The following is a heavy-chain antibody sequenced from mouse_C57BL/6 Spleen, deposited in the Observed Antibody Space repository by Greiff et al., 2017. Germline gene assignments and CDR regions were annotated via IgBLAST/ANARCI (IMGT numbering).Heavy chain of an antibody. Sequence: QVQLQQSGAELVKPGASVKISCKASGYAFSSYWMNWVKQRPGQGLEWIGQIYPGDGDTNYNGKFKGKATLTADKSSSTAYMQLSSLTSEDSGVYFCARGGYYCSTFPTTSYWYFDVWGTGTTVTVSS. J-gene: IGHJ1*03. V-gene: IGHV1-80*01. CDR1: GYAFSSYW. D-gene: IGHD1-1*01. CDR2: IYPGDGDT. CDR3: ARGGYYCSTFPTTSYWYFDV.